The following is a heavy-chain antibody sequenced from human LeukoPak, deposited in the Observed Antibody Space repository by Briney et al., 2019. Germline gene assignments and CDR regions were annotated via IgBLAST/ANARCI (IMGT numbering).Heavy chain of an antibody. J-gene: IGHJ4*02. D-gene: IGHD1-1*01. CDR2: IKYDGSKE. V-gene: IGHV3-30*02. CDR3: AKEATLEFFDY. Sequence: GGSLRLSCIASGFIFSNYGIHWVRQAPGKGLEWVTFIKYDGSKEFYADSVKGRFTISRDSSENTVYLQMNSLRPDDTAMYYCAKEATLEFFDYWGQGALVTVSS. CDR1: GFIFSNYG.